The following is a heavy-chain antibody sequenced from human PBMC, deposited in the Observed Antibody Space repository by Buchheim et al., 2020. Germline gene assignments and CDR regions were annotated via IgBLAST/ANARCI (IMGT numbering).Heavy chain of an antibody. Sequence: QVQLVQSGAEVKKPGSSVKVSCKASGGTFSSYAISWVRQAPGQGLEWMGGIIPIFGTANYAQKFQGRVTITADESMSTAYMELSSLRSEDTAVYYCARSVIYYDSSGYYYTGAEGFDYWGQGTL. CDR2: IIPIFGTA. CDR1: GGTFSSYA. D-gene: IGHD3-22*01. CDR3: ARSVIYYDSSGYYYTGAEGFDY. J-gene: IGHJ4*02. V-gene: IGHV1-69*01.